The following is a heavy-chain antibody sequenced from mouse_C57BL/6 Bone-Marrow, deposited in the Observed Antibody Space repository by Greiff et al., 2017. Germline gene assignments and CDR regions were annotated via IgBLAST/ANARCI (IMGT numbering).Heavy chain of an antibody. V-gene: IGHV5-6*02. Sequence: DVKLVESGGDLVKPGGSLKLSCAASGFTFSSYGMSWVRQTPDKRLEWVATISSGGSYTYYPDSVKGRFTISRDNAKNTLYLQMSSLKSEDTAMYYCARHTDYYGSGYDWLAYWGQGTLVTVSA. CDR3: ARHTDYYGSGYDWLAY. CDR2: ISSGGSYT. CDR1: GFTFSSYG. J-gene: IGHJ3*01. D-gene: IGHD1-1*01.